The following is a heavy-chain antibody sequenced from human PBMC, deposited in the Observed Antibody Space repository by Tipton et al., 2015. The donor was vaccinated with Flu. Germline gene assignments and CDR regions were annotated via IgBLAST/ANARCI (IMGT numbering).Heavy chain of an antibody. V-gene: IGHV4-39*07. Sequence: LRLSCTVSGGSISRSMYYWGWIRQPPGKGLEWIGSIYYSGRTYYNPSLKSRGALSVDTSKNQFSLKVRSVNAADTAVYYCAPSTRYWTGGHFFGWWGRGTQVTVSS. CDR3: APSTRYWTGGHFFGW. CDR1: GGSISRSMYY. D-gene: IGHD2-2*01. CDR2: IYYSGRT. J-gene: IGHJ4*02.